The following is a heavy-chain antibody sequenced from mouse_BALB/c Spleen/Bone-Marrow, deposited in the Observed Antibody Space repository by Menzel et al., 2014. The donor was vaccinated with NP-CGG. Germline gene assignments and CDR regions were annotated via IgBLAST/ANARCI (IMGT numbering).Heavy chain of an antibody. CDR1: GYSITSDYA. CDR3: TRGTTAGFAY. CDR2: ISYSANT. D-gene: IGHD1-2*01. J-gene: IGHJ3*01. V-gene: IGHV3-2*02. Sequence: EVKLLESVPGLVKPSQSLSLTCTVTGYSITSDYAWNWIRQFPGNKLEWMGYISYSANTNYNPSLKSRISITRDTSKNQFFLQLNSVTAEDTATYYCTRGTTAGFAYWSLGTLVTVSA.